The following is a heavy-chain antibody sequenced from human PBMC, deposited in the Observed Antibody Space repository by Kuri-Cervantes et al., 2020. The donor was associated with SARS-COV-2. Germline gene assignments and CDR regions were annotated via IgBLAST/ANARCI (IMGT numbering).Heavy chain of an antibody. Sequence: SQTLSLTCAVYGGSFSGYYWSWIRQPPGKGLEWIGEINHSGSTNYNPSLKSRVTISVDTSKNQFSLKLSSVTAADTAVYYCARAGSLLWFGELLSLFDYWGQGTLGTVSS. J-gene: IGHJ4*02. D-gene: IGHD3-10*01. CDR1: GGSFSGYY. CDR3: ARAGSLLWFGELLSLFDY. V-gene: IGHV4-34*01. CDR2: INHSGST.